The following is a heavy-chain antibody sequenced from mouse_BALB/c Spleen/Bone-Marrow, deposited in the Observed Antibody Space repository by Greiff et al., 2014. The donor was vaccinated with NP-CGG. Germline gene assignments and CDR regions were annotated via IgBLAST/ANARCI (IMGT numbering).Heavy chain of an antibody. V-gene: IGHV1-61*01. CDR1: GHSFTSYW. CDR3: AREREITTVVAGDWYFDV. Sequence: QVQLQQSGAELVRPGASVKLSCKASGHSFTSYWMNWVKQRPGQGLEWIGMIHPSDSETRLNQKFKDKATLTVDKSSSTAYMQLSSPTSEDSAVYYCAREREITTVVAGDWYFDVWGAGTTVTVSS. J-gene: IGHJ1*01. CDR2: IHPSDSET. D-gene: IGHD1-1*01.